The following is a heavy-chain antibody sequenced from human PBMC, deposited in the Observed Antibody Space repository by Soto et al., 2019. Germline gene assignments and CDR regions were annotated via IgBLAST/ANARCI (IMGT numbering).Heavy chain of an antibody. D-gene: IGHD4-17*01. CDR3: AREEGRDGDYEGFIYYYGMDV. CDR1: GFTFSSYG. J-gene: IGHJ6*02. V-gene: IGHV3-33*01. Sequence: QVQLVESGGGVVQPGRSLRLSCAASGFTFSSYGMHWVRQAPGKGLEWVAVIWYDGSNKYYADPVKGRFTISRDNSKNTLYLQMNSLRAEDTAVYYCAREEGRDGDYEGFIYYYGMDVWGQGTTVTVSS. CDR2: IWYDGSNK.